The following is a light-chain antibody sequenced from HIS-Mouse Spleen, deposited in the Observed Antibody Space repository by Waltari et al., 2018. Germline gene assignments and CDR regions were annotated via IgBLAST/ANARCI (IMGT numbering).Light chain of an antibody. CDR2: EGS. CDR1: RSDVGSYNL. V-gene: IGLV2-23*01. J-gene: IGLJ3*02. CDR3: CSYAGSSTWV. Sequence: QSALTQPASVSGSPGQSITIPCTRTRSDVGSYNLVSWYQQHPGKAPKLMIYEGSKRPSGVSNRFSGSKSGNTASLTISGLQAEDEADYYCCSYAGSSTWVFGGGTKLTVL.